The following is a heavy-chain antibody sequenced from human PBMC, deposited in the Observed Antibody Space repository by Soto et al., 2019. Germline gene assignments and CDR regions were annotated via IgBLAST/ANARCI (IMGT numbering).Heavy chain of an antibody. D-gene: IGHD2-2*01. Sequence: GGSLRLSCAASGFTFSSYGMHWVRQAPGKGLEWVAVIWYDGSNKYYADSVKGRFTISRDNSKNTLYLQMNSLRAEDTAVYYCARQRIVVVPAAHRAYFDYWGQGTLVTVSS. CDR2: IWYDGSNK. J-gene: IGHJ4*02. CDR3: ARQRIVVVPAAHRAYFDY. V-gene: IGHV3-33*01. CDR1: GFTFSSYG.